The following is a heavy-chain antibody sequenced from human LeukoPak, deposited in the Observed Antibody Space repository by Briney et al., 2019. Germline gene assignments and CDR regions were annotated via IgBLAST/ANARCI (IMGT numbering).Heavy chain of an antibody. Sequence: GSLRLSCAASGFTFSSYAMHWVRQAPGKGLEWVAVISYDGSNKYYADSVKGRFTISRDNSKNTLYLQMNSLRAEDTAVYHCAAMGSASDWGQGTLVTVSS. V-gene: IGHV3-30-3*01. D-gene: IGHD2-2*01. CDR2: ISYDGSNK. CDR1: GFTFSSYA. J-gene: IGHJ4*02. CDR3: AAMGSASD.